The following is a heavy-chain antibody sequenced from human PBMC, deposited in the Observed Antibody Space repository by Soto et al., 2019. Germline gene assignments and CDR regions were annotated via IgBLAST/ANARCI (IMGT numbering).Heavy chain of an antibody. D-gene: IGHD4-4*01. CDR2: ISGSGGST. J-gene: IGHJ4*02. CDR3: AQTGFLDTVTTPYFDY. CDR1: GFTFSSYA. V-gene: IGHV3-23*01. Sequence: SLRLSCAASGFTFSSYAMSWVRQAPGKGLEWVSAISGSGGSTYYADSVKGRFTISRDNSKNTLYLQMNSLRAEDTAVYYCAQTGFLDTVTTPYFDYWGQGTLVTVSS.